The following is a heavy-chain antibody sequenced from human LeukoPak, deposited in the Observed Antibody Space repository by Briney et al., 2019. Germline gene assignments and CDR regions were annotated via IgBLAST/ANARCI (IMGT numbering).Heavy chain of an antibody. J-gene: IGHJ5*02. CDR1: GFTFRSYN. CDR2: ISSSGSGSLI. D-gene: IGHD1-26*01. CDR3: TGPVLGASAS. V-gene: IGHV3-48*04. Sequence: GGSLRLSCAASGFTFRSYNMNWVRQAPGKGLEWVSFISSSGSGSLIYYADSVKGRFTISRDNAKSSLYLQMNSLRAEDTAVYYCTGPVLGASASWGQGTLVTVSS.